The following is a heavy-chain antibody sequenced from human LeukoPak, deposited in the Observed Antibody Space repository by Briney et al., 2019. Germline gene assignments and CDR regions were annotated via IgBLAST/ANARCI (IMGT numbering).Heavy chain of an antibody. V-gene: IGHV1-2*02. J-gene: IGHJ3*02. D-gene: IGHD3-10*01. CDR3: ARFPRLLWFGDSAFDI. Sequence: GASVKVSCKASGCTFTGYYMHWVRQAPGQGLEWMGWINPNSGGTNYAQKFQGRVTMTRDTSISTAYMELSRLRSDDTAVYYCARFPRLLWFGDSAFDIWGQGTMVTVSS. CDR2: INPNSGGT. CDR1: GCTFTGYY.